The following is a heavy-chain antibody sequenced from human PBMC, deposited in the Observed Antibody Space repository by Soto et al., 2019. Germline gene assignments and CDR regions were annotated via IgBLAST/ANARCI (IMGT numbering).Heavy chain of an antibody. Sequence: QVQLVESGGGVVQPGRSLRLSCAASGFTFSSYGMHWVRQAPGKGLEWVAVIWSDGSNKYYADSVKGRFTISRDNSKNTLYLQMNSLRAEDTAVYYCARDLFYGVGPPGYWCQGTLVTVSS. CDR3: ARDLFYGVGPPGY. D-gene: IGHD2-15*01. CDR2: IWSDGSNK. V-gene: IGHV3-33*01. J-gene: IGHJ4*02. CDR1: GFTFSSYG.